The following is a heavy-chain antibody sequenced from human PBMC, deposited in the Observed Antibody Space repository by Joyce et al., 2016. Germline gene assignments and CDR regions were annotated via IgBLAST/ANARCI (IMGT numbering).Heavy chain of an antibody. D-gene: IGHD3-22*01. J-gene: IGHJ4*02. CDR2: CSGSGGIR. CDR1: GFTFSSYA. V-gene: IGHV3-23*01. CDR3: AKGDSSGYYYNYYFDH. Sequence: EVQLLESGGGLVQPGGSLTLTCAASGFTFSSYAMSWVRQAPGKGLEGVSGCSGSGGIRYSAESVKGRFTISRENSINTLYLQMNSVRDEDTAVYFCAKGDSSGYYYNYYFDHWGQGIRVTVSS.